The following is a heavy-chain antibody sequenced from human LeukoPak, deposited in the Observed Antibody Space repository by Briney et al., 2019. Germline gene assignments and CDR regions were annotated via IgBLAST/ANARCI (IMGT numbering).Heavy chain of an antibody. D-gene: IGHD2-2*01. V-gene: IGHV1-2*02. CDR3: ARELRDIVVVVGLGG. CDR1: GYTFTGYY. J-gene: IGHJ4*02. CDR2: INPNSGGT. Sequence: ASVKVSCKASGYTFTGYYMHWVRQAPGQGLEWMGWINPNSGGTNYAQKFQGRVTMTRDTSISTAYMELSSLRSDDTALYYCARELRDIVVVVGLGGWGQGTLVTVSS.